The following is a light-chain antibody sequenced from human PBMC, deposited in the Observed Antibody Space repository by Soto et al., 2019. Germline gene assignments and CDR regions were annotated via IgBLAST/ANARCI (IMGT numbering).Light chain of an antibody. Sequence: QSALTQPPSASGSPGQSVTISCTGTSGDVGGYNYVSWYQQHPGKAPKLTIYEVSQRPSGVPDRFSGSKSGNTASLTVSGLQSEDEADYYCSSYAGGNNYVFGTGTKLTGL. CDR3: SSYAGGNNYV. V-gene: IGLV2-8*01. J-gene: IGLJ1*01. CDR1: SGDVGGYNY. CDR2: EVS.